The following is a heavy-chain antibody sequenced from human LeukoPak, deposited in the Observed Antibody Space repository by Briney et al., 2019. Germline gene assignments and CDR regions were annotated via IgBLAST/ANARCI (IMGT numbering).Heavy chain of an antibody. CDR3: ARELPTGSYAPDY. CDR2: ISRSSNSI. D-gene: IGHD1-26*01. J-gene: IGHJ4*02. CDR1: GFTFSSYA. Sequence: GGSLRLSCAASGFTFSSYAMSWVRQAPGKGPEWVSYISRSSNSIDYGDSVKGRFITSRDNAKNSLYLQMNSLRAEDTAVYYCARELPTGSYAPDYWGQGTLVTVSS. V-gene: IGHV3-21*01.